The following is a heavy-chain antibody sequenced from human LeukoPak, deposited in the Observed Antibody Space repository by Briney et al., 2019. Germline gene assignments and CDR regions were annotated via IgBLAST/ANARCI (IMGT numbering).Heavy chain of an antibody. CDR3: ATLWSSSWYPY. D-gene: IGHD6-13*01. CDR1: GYTSTSYD. CDR2: MNPNSGNT. V-gene: IGHV1-8*01. J-gene: IGHJ4*02. Sequence: ASVKVSCKASGYTSTSYDINWVRQATGQGLEWMGWMNPNSGNTGYAQKFQGRVTMTRNTSISTAYMKLSSLRSEDTAVYYCATLWSSSWYPYWGQGTLVTVSS.